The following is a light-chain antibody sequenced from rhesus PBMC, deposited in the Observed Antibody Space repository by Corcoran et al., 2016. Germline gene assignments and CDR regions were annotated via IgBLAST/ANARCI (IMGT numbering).Light chain of an antibody. CDR1: QSLLHSNGNTY. Sequence: DIVMTQTPLSLPITPGVPASISCRSSQSLLHSNGNTYFHWHLQKPGKSPQLLIYGVVTRAYGVPDRLSGSGAGTDFTLKISKGEAEDGGVYYCVQAIAFPLTFGGGTKVEIK. CDR3: VQAIAFPLT. V-gene: IGKV2-72*01. CDR2: GVV. J-gene: IGKJ4*01.